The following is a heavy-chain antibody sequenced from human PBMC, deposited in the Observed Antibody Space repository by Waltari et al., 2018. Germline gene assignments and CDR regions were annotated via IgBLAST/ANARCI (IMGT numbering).Heavy chain of an antibody. V-gene: IGHV4-61*09. Sequence: QVQLQESGPGLVKPSQTLSLTCTVSGGSISRGSYYWRWIRQPAGKGLEWIGYIYTSGSTNYNPSLKSRVTISVDTSKNQFSLKLSSVTAADTAVYYCAREKVGDSPPFFDYWGQGTLVTVSS. CDR1: GGSISRGSYY. D-gene: IGHD1-26*01. CDR2: IYTSGST. J-gene: IGHJ4*02. CDR3: AREKVGDSPPFFDY.